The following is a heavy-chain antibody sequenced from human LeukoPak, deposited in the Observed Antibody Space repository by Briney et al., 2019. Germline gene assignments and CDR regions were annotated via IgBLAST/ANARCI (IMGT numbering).Heavy chain of an antibody. CDR1: EVTFRNNW. CDR2: VKQDGSEK. J-gene: IGHJ6*03. V-gene: IGHV3-7*01. Sequence: PGGSLRLSCEVSEVTFRNNWMSWVRQAPGKGLEWVANVKQDGSEKYYVESVKGRFTISRDNAKNSLYLQMNSLRAEDTAVYYCARAPYRLESYYYYMDVWGKGTTVTVSS. D-gene: IGHD5-24*01. CDR3: ARAPYRLESYYYYMDV.